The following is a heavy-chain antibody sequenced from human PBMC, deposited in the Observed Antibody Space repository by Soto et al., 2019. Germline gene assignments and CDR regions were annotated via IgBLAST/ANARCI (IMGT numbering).Heavy chain of an antibody. Sequence: GGSLRLSCAASGFTFSNAWMSWVRQAPGKGLEWVGRIKSKTDGGTTDYAAPVKGRITISRDDSKNKQNLQMNSQKTKNTTMYYCTTDPLTYCSGGSCYGLDYWGQGTLVTVSS. D-gene: IGHD2-15*01. J-gene: IGHJ4*02. CDR2: IKSKTDGGTT. V-gene: IGHV3-15*01. CDR3: TTDPLTYCSGGSCYGLDY. CDR1: GFTFSNAW.